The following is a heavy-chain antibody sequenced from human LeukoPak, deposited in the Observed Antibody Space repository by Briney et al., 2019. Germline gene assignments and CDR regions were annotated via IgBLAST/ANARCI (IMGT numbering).Heavy chain of an antibody. Sequence: SETLSLTCTVSGGSISSSSYYWGWIRQPPGKGLEWIGSIYYSGSTYYNPSLKSRVTISVDTSKNQFSLKLSSVTAADTAVYYCARLRVVPAATTDYFDYWGQGTLVTVSS. CDR2: IYYSGST. CDR3: ARLRVVPAATTDYFDY. D-gene: IGHD2-2*01. CDR1: GGSISSSSYY. J-gene: IGHJ4*02. V-gene: IGHV4-39*01.